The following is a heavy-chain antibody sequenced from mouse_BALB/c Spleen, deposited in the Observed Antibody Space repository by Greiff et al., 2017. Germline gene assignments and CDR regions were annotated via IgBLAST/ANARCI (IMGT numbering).Heavy chain of an antibody. V-gene: IGHV5-12-2*01. Sequence: EVMLVESGGGLVQPGGSLKLSCAASGFTFSSYTMSWVRQTPEKRLEWVAYISNGGGSTYYPDTVTGRFTISSDNAKNTLYLQMRSLKSEDTAMYDCARLHYYAMDYWGQGTSVTVSS. CDR2: ISNGGGST. J-gene: IGHJ4*01. CDR3: ARLHYYAMDY. CDR1: GFTFSSYT.